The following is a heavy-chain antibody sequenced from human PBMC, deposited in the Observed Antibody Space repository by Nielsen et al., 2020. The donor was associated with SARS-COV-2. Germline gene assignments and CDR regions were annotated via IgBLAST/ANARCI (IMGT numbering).Heavy chain of an antibody. D-gene: IGHD1-20*01. CDR1: GYTFTSYY. CDR2: MNPSSGST. CDR3: AREGLTGTTNAYDN. J-gene: IGHJ4*02. Sequence: ASVKVSCKASGYTFTSYYMHWVRKAPGQGFEWMGIMNPSSGSTSYAQKFQGRVTMTRDTSTSTVYMELSSLRSEDTAMYYCAREGLTGTTNAYDNWGQGTLATVSS. V-gene: IGHV1-46*01.